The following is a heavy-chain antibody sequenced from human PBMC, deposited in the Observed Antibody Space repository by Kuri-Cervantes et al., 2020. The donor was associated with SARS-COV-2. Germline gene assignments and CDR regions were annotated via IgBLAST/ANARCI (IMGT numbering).Heavy chain of an antibody. CDR2: IIPIFGTA. D-gene: IGHD2-2*01. CDR3: ARFRSYCSSTSCYLANAFDI. CDR1: GGTFSSYA. V-gene: IGHV1-69*13. J-gene: IGHJ3*02. Sequence: SVKVSCKASGGTFSSYAISWVRQAPGQGPEWMGRIIPIFGTANYAQKFQGRVTITADESTSTAYMELSSLRSEDTAVYYCARFRSYCSSTSCYLANAFDIWGQGTMVTVSS.